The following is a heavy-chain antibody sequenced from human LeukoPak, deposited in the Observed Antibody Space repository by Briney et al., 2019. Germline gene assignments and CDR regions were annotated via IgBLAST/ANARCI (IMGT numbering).Heavy chain of an antibody. CDR1: GGSISSSSYY. V-gene: IGHV4-39*07. CDR2: IYYSGST. Sequence: SETLSLTCTVSGGSISSSSYYWGWVRQPPGKGLEWIGSIYYSGSTYYNPSLKSRVTISVDTSKNQFSLKLSSVTAADTAVYYCARDLSPLQGGMDVWGQGTTVTVSS. J-gene: IGHJ6*02. CDR3: ARDLSPLQGGMDV.